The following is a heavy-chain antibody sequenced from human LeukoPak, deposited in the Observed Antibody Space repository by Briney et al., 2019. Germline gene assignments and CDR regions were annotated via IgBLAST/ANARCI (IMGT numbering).Heavy chain of an antibody. V-gene: IGHV1-18*01. CDR1: GYTFSNYV. CDR3: ARIAVALNWFDP. Sequence: ASVKVSCKASGYTFSNYVINWVRQAPGQGLEWVGWISAYNGNTNYAQKLQGRVTMTTDTSTSTAYMELRSLRSDDTAVYYCARIAVALNWFDPWGQGTLVTVSS. D-gene: IGHD6-19*01. J-gene: IGHJ5*02. CDR2: ISAYNGNT.